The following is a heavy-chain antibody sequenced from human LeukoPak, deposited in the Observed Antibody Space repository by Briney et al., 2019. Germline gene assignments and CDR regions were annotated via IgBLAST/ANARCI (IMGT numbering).Heavy chain of an antibody. Sequence: ASVKVSCKASGGTFSSYAISWLRQAPGQGLEWMGRIIPIFGTANYAQKFQGRVTITTDESTSTAYMELSSLRSEDTAVYYCARGGEMATWFDPWGQGTLVTVSS. D-gene: IGHD5-24*01. CDR2: IIPIFGTA. CDR1: GGTFSSYA. V-gene: IGHV1-69*05. J-gene: IGHJ5*02. CDR3: ARGGEMATWFDP.